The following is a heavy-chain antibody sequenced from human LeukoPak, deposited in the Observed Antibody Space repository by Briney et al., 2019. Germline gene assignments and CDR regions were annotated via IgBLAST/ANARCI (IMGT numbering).Heavy chain of an antibody. D-gene: IGHD3-10*01. CDR3: ARDGGEYYFDY. CDR2: ISYDGSNK. V-gene: IGHV3-30-3*01. J-gene: IGHJ4*02. CDR1: GFTFSSYA. Sequence: GGSPRLSCAASGFTFSSYAMHWVRQAPGKGLEWVAVISYDGSNKYYADSVKGRFTISRDNSKNTLYLQMNSLRAEDTAVYYRARDGGEYYFDYWGQGTLVTVSS.